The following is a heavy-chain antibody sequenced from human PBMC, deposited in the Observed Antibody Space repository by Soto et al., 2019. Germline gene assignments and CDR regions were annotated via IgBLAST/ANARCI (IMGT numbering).Heavy chain of an antibody. CDR1: GFTFSDYY. CDR3: ARVRNIAVATPYFDY. V-gene: IGHV3-11*01. J-gene: IGHJ4*02. Sequence: GGSLRLSCAASGFTFSDYYMSWIRQAPGKGLEWVSYISSSGSTIYYADSVKGRFTISRDNAKNSLYLQMNSLRAEDTAVYYFARVRNIAVATPYFDYWGQGTLVTVSS. D-gene: IGHD6-19*01. CDR2: ISSSGSTI.